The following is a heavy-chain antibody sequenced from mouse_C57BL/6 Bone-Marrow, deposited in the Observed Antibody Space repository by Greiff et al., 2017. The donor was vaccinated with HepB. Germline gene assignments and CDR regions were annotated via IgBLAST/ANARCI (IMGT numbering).Heavy chain of an antibody. D-gene: IGHD1-1*01. V-gene: IGHV14-4*01. Sequence: VQLQQSGAELVRPGASVKLSCTASGFNIKDDYMHWVKQGPEQGLEWIGWIDPENGDTEYASKFQGKATITADTSSNTAYLQLSSLTSEDTAVYYCTMDYGSSYDAMDYWGQGTSVTVSS. CDR2: IDPENGDT. CDR3: TMDYGSSYDAMDY. CDR1: GFNIKDDY. J-gene: IGHJ4*01.